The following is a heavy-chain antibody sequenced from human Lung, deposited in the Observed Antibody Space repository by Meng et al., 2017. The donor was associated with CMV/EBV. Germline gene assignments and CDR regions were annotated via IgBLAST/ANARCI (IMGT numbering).Heavy chain of an antibody. CDR1: GCTFTGYY. CDR2: INPNSGGT. CDR3: ARKHSATWYSFAY. J-gene: IGHJ4*02. V-gene: IGHV1-2*02. D-gene: IGHD6-13*01. Sequence: KATGCTFTGYYINRVRQAPGRGHEGMGWINPNSGGTNYAQKYQDKVTMTRDTSISTDYMILTRLRSDGTAVYYSARKHSATWYSFAYWGRGTLVTVSS.